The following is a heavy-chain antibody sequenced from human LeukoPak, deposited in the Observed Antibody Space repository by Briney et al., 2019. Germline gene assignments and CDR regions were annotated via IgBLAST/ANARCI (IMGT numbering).Heavy chain of an antibody. CDR2: ISYDGSNK. CDR1: GFTFSSYA. CDR3: ARGDYGSSGYFDY. D-gene: IGHD3-22*01. V-gene: IGHV3-30*04. Sequence: GGSLRLSCAASGFTFSSYAMHWVRQAPGKGLEWVAVISYDGSNKYYADSVKGRLTISRDNSKNTLYLQMNSLRAEDTAVYYCARGDYGSSGYFDYWGQGTLVTVSS. J-gene: IGHJ4*02.